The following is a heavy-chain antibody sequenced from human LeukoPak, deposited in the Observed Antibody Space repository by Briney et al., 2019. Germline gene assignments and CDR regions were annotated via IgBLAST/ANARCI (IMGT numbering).Heavy chain of an antibody. J-gene: IGHJ3*02. CDR3: ARVNDNSDAFDI. CDR1: GFTFSSYA. Sequence: GGSLRLSCAASGFTFSSYAMHWVRQAPGKGLEWVAVISYDGSNKYYADSVKGRFTISRDNSKNTLYLQMNSLRAEDTAVYYCARVNDNSDAFDIWGQGTMVTVSS. D-gene: IGHD1-1*01. V-gene: IGHV3-30-3*01. CDR2: ISYDGSNK.